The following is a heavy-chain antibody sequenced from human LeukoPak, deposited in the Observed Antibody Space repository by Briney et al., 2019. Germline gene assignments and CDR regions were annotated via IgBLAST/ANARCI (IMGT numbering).Heavy chain of an antibody. CDR2: INPNSGGT. Sequence: ASVKVSCKASGYTFTGYYMHWVRQAPGQGLEWMGWINPNSGGTNYAQKFQGRVTMTRDMSTSTVYMELSSLRSEDTAVYYCARAWLESRIYFDYWGQGTLVTVSS. D-gene: IGHD6-19*01. CDR1: GYTFTGYY. CDR3: ARAWLESRIYFDY. J-gene: IGHJ4*02. V-gene: IGHV1-2*02.